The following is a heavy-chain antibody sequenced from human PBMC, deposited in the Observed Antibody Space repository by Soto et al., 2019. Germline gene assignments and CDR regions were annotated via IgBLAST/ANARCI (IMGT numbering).Heavy chain of an antibody. V-gene: IGHV3-23*01. CDR1: GFTFNIYA. CDR3: AKASTYEYVWGSFRYYFDH. D-gene: IGHD3-16*02. J-gene: IGHJ4*02. CDR2: ISGSGDRT. Sequence: GGSLRLSCAASGFTFNIYAMSWVRQAPGKGLEWVSGISGSGDRTHFVDSLKGRFTISRDNVKNTLYLQMNSLRAEDTAVYYCAKASTYEYVWGSFRYYFDHWGQGALVTVSS.